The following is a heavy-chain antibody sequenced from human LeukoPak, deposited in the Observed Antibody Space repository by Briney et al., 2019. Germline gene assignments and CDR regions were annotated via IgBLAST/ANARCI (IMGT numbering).Heavy chain of an antibody. D-gene: IGHD2-8*01. CDR3: AKDLGCTNGVCYKALDY. J-gene: IGHJ4*02. CDR1: GFTFSSYG. V-gene: IGHV3-30*02. CDR2: IRYDGSNK. Sequence: GGSLRLSCAASGFTFSSYGMHWVRQAPGKGLEWVAFIRYDGSNKYYADSVKGRFTISRDNFKNTLYLQMNSLRAEDTAVYYCAKDLGCTNGVCYKALDYWGQGTLVTVSS.